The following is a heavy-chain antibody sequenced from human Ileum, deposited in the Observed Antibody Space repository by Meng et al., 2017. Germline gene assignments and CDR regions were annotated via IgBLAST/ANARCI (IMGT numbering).Heavy chain of an antibody. Sequence: GESLKISCAASGFTFSSYWMSWVRQAPGKGLEWVANIKQDGSEKYYVDSVKGRFTISRDNAKSSLYLQMNSLRAEDTAVYYCARVLRRTKSREKNDAFDIWGQGTMVTVSS. CDR1: GFTFSSYW. J-gene: IGHJ3*02. V-gene: IGHV3-7*01. D-gene: IGHD1/OR15-1a*01. CDR3: ARVLRRTKSREKNDAFDI. CDR2: IKQDGSEK.